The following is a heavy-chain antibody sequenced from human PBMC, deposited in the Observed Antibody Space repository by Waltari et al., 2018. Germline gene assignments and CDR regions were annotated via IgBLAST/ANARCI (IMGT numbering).Heavy chain of an antibody. V-gene: IGHV1-69*12. J-gene: IGHJ5*02. CDR2: IIPILGTAP. Sequence: QVHLVQSGAAVRKAGPSVKVSCKASGGTFGSSAITWVRQAPGEGLGWMGGIIPILGTAPNYAQKFQGRLTITADESTATVYMDLSSLGSDDTAVYYCARRQLGGAFDPWGQGTLVSVSS. CDR3: ARRQLGGAFDP. CDR1: GGTFGSSA. D-gene: IGHD3-16*01.